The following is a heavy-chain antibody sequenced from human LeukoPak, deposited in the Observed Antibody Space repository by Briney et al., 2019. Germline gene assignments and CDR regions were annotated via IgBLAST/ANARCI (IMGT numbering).Heavy chain of an antibody. J-gene: IGHJ4*02. V-gene: IGHV3-74*01. CDR2: INSDGSST. D-gene: IGHD1-26*01. CDR3: AISGGYWAWAH. CDR1: GFTFSSYW. Sequence: GSLRLSCAASGFTFSSYWMRWVRQAPGKGLVWVSRINSDGSSTSYADSVKGRFTISRDNSKNTLYLQMNSLRAEDTAVYYCAISGGYWAWAHWGQGTLVTVSS.